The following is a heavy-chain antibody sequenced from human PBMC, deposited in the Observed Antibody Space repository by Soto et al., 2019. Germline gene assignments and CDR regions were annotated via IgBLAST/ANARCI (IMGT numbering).Heavy chain of an antibody. CDR1: GFTFDDYG. CDR2: INWNGASR. J-gene: IGHJ3*02. Sequence: EVQLVESGGGVVRPGGSLRLSCAVSGFTFDDYGMTWVRQAPGKGLEWVSGINWNGASRGYADSVKGRFTISRDNANNSLYLQMDSLGAEDTALYYCARDGDGFDIWGQGTLVTVSS. CDR3: ARDGDGFDI. V-gene: IGHV3-20*04.